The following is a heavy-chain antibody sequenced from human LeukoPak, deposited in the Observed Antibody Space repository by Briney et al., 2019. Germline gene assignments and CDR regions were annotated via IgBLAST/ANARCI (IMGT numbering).Heavy chain of an antibody. D-gene: IGHD4-17*01. CDR1: GFTFSSYT. CDR3: ARARATGSVTIGI. Sequence: GRSLRLSCAASGFTFSSYTMHWARQAPGKGLEWVAVMSNDGNSKYYAGSVKGRFTISRDTSKSTLDLQMNGLRPEDTAVYYCARARATGSVTIGIWGQGTLVTVSS. J-gene: IGHJ4*02. CDR2: MSNDGNSK. V-gene: IGHV3-30-3*01.